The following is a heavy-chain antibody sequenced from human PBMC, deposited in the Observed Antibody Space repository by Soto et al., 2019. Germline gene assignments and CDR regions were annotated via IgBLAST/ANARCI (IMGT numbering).Heavy chain of an antibody. J-gene: IGHJ2*01. CDR3: ASNGTGIAVDWYFDL. V-gene: IGHV1-69*12. Sequence: QVQLVQSGAEVKKPGSSVKVSCKASGGTFSSYAISWVRQAPGQGLEWMGGIIPIFGTANYAQKFQGRVTITADESTSTAYMELSSLRSEDTAVYYCASNGTGIAVDWYFDLWGRGTLVTVSS. CDR1: GGTFSSYA. D-gene: IGHD6-19*01. CDR2: IIPIFGTA.